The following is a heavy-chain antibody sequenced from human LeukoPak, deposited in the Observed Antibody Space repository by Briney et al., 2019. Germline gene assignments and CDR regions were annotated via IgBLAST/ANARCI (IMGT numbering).Heavy chain of an antibody. CDR2: IVVGSGNT. J-gene: IGHJ4*02. D-gene: IGHD6-6*01. V-gene: IGHV1-58*02. CDR3: AAVDSSSSAYQLDY. CDR1: GFTFTSSA. Sequence: GASVKVPCKASGFTFTSSAMQWVRQARGQRLEWIGWIVVGSGNTNYAQKFQERVTITRDMSTSTAYMELSSLRSEDTAVYYCAAVDSSSSAYQLDYWGQGTLVTVSS.